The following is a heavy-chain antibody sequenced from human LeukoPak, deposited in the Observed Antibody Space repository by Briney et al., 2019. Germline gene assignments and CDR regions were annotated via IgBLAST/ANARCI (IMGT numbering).Heavy chain of an antibody. Sequence: GGSLRLSCAASGFTFSTYWMSWVRQAPGKGLEWVANIKQDGSEKYYVDSVKGRFTISRDNAKNSLYLQMNSLRAEDTAVYYCARVRGSYYTAFDIWGQGTMVTVSS. J-gene: IGHJ3*02. CDR3: ARVRGSYYTAFDI. CDR1: GFTFSTYW. CDR2: IKQDGSEK. V-gene: IGHV3-7*04. D-gene: IGHD1-26*01.